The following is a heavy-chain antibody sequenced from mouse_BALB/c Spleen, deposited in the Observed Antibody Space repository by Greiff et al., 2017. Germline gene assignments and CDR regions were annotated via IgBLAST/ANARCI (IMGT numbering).Heavy chain of an antibody. CDR2: ISYSGST. V-gene: IGHV3-2*02. J-gene: IGHJ4*01. D-gene: IGHD4-1*01. CDR3: ARSGLGRAMDY. Sequence: DVQLQESGPGLVKPSQSLSLTCTVTGYSITSDYAWNWIRQFPGNKLEWMGYISYSGSTSYNPSLKSRISITRDTSKNQFFLQLNSVTTEDTATYYCARSGLGRAMDYWGQGTSVTVSS. CDR1: GYSITSDYA.